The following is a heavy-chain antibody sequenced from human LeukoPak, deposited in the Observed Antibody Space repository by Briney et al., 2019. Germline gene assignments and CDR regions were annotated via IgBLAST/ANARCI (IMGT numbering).Heavy chain of an antibody. Sequence: PGGSLRLSCAASGFTFSSYAMSWVRQAPGKGLEWVSAISGSGGSTYYADSVKGRFTISRDNSKNTLYLQMNSLRAEDTALYYCAKDFKRALIAARPGGAFDIWGQGTMVTVSS. D-gene: IGHD6-6*01. CDR3: AKDFKRALIAARPGGAFDI. V-gene: IGHV3-23*01. CDR1: GFTFSSYA. J-gene: IGHJ3*02. CDR2: ISGSGGST.